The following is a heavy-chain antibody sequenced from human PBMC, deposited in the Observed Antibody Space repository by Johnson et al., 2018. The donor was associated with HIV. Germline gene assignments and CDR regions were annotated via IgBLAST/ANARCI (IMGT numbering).Heavy chain of an antibody. V-gene: IGHV3-9*01. CDR3: TTDHCSGDSCCRGGSCYNAFDI. CDR2: FSWNSGSI. J-gene: IGHJ3*02. Sequence: VQLVESGGGKVQPGRSLRLSCAASGYTFDDYAMHWVRQAPGKGLEWVSGFSWNSGSIGYADSVKGRFTISRDNAKNSLYLQMNSLKIEDTAVYYCTTDHCSGDSCCRGGSCYNAFDIWGQGTMVTVSS. D-gene: IGHD2-15*01. CDR1: GYTFDDYA.